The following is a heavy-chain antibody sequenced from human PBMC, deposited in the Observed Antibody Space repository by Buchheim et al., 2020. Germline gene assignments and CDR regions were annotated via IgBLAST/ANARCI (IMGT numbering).Heavy chain of an antibody. Sequence: EVQLVESGGGLVQPGGSLRLSCAASGFTFSSYSMNWVRQAPGKGLEWVSYISSSSSTIYYADSVKGRFTISRDNAKTSLSLQMNSLRAEDTAVYYCARDLYYYYDSSGYYFTHYYYGMDVWGQGTT. J-gene: IGHJ6*02. CDR1: GFTFSSYS. V-gene: IGHV3-48*01. D-gene: IGHD3-22*01. CDR3: ARDLYYYYDSSGYYFTHYYYGMDV. CDR2: ISSSSSTI.